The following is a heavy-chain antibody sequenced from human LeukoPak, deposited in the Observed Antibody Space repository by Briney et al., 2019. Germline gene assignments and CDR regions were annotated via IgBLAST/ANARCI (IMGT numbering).Heavy chain of an antibody. CDR2: INPNSGGT. J-gene: IGHJ4*02. V-gene: IGHV1-2*06. D-gene: IGHD4-17*01. CDR3: ARVESGWGMTTNY. Sequence: ASVKVSCKASGYTFTGYYMHWVRQAPGQGLEWMGRINPNSGGTNYAQKFQGRVTMTRDTSISTAYMELSRLRSDATAVYYCARVESGWGMTTNYWGQGTLVTVSS. CDR1: GYTFTGYY.